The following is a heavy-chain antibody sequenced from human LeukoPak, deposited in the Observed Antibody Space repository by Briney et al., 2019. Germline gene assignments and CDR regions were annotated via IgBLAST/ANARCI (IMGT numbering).Heavy chain of an antibody. J-gene: IGHJ3*02. D-gene: IGHD6-13*01. CDR3: ASIAAAGTDTLDI. V-gene: IGHV3-7*01. Sequence: HPGGSLRLSCAVSGFTFSTFWMSWVRQAPGKGLERVGNINEDGSVKFYLDSVKGRFTISRDNAKNSLYLQMNSLRAEDTAVYYCASIAAAGTDTLDIWGQGATVTVSS. CDR1: GFTFSTFW. CDR2: INEDGSVK.